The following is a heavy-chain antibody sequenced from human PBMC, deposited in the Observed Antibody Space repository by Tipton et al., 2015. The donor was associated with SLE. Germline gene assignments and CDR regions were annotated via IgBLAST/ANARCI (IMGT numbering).Heavy chain of an antibody. D-gene: IGHD1-26*01. V-gene: IGHV3-7*01. Sequence: SLRLSCVASRLTFNNNWMSWVRQAPGKGLEWVANINQDESEKYYADSVKGRFTISRDNAKNTLYLQMNSLRAEDTAVYYCARVGARGYWGQGTLVTVSS. J-gene: IGHJ4*02. CDR1: RLTFNNNW. CDR2: INQDESEK. CDR3: ARVGARGY.